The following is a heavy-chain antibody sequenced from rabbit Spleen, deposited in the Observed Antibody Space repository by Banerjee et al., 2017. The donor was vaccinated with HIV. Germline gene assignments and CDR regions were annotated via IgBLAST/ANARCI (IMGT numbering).Heavy chain of an antibody. V-gene: IGHV1S45*01. Sequence: QEQLVESGGGLVKPEGSLKLSCKASGFSFSNKAVMCWVRQAPGKGLEWIACIDGGSSGQTYYASWAKGRFTISRTSSTTVTLQMTSLTAADTATYFCARNYVNAFDPWGQGTLVTVS. D-gene: IGHD1-1*01. CDR1: GFSFSNKAV. CDR3: ARNYVNAFDP. J-gene: IGHJ2*01. CDR2: IDGGSSGQT.